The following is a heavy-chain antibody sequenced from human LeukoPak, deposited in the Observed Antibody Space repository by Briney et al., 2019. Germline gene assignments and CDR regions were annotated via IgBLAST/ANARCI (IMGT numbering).Heavy chain of an antibody. V-gene: IGHV4-59*08. CDR3: ARHRDYYDT. Sequence: SETLSLTCTVSGASINNNFWTWIRQPPGKGLEWIGYIYSSGSAIYNPSLKSRVIISGDTSKNQISLNLTSVTAADTAVYFCARHRDYYDTWGHGTLVTVSS. CDR1: GASINNNF. J-gene: IGHJ4*01. D-gene: IGHD3-22*01. CDR2: IYSSGSA.